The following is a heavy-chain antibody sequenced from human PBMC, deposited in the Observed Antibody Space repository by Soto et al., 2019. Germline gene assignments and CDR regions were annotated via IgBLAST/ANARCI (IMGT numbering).Heavy chain of an antibody. CDR2: IDSSGST. CDR1: GDSISNGGYY. V-gene: IGHV4-30-4*01. CDR3: ASRYLY. J-gene: IGHJ4*02. D-gene: IGHD3-16*02. Sequence: SETLSLTCTVSGDSISNGGYYWSLIRQPPGRGLEWIGYIDSSGSTYYNPSLKSRLTMSVDTSKNQFSLRLTSVTAADTAVYYCASRYLYWGQGLLVTVSS.